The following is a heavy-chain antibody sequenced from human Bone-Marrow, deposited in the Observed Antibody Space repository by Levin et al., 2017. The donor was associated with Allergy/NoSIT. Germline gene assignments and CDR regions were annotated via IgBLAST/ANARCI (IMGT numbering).Heavy chain of an antibody. CDR1: GFNFGDFA. Sequence: PGGSLRLSCSGSGFNFGDFAFGWIRQARGRGLEWIGYIRSEGYGGTTEYAASVKGRFTISRDDSQRNAYLQMNSLKVDDTAVYYCLRSEGRGVWGTFRSIGFDHCGQGTPVIVSS. D-gene: IGHD3-16*01. V-gene: IGHV3-49*03. CDR3: LRSEGRGVWGTFRSIGFDH. CDR2: IRSEGYGGTT. J-gene: IGHJ4*02.